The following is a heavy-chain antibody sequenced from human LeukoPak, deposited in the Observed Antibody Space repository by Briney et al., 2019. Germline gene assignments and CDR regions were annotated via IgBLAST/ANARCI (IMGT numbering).Heavy chain of an antibody. CDR3: ARDSAPYCGGDCYFDY. J-gene: IGHJ4*01. Sequence: GGSLRLSCAASGXTFSRFGMHWVRQAPGKGLEWEAVIWFDGSSTYYADSVKGRFTISRDNSKNMLYLQMSSLRVEDTGVYFCARDSAPYCGGDCYFDYWGHGTLVTVSS. CDR2: IWFDGSST. V-gene: IGHV3-33*01. CDR1: GXTFSRFG. D-gene: IGHD2-21*02.